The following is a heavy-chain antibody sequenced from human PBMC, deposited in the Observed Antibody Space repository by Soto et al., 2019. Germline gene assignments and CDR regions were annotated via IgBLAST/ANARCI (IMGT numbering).Heavy chain of an antibody. V-gene: IGHV1-69*08. CDR1: GGTFNTYT. Sequence: QVQLLQSGAEVRKPGSSVKVSCKASGGTFNTYTFSWVRQAPGQGLEWMGRIIPMLNVANYAQKFQGRVTIPADKSTSTSYMELSNLRSEDTAVYYRAKDLSPYDGSPYYALFDYWGQGTLVTVSS. CDR2: IIPMLNVA. J-gene: IGHJ4*02. D-gene: IGHD3-22*01. CDR3: AKDLSPYDGSPYYALFDY.